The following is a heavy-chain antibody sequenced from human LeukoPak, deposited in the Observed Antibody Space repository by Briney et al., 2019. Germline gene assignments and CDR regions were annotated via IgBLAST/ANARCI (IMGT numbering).Heavy chain of an antibody. D-gene: IGHD6-13*01. CDR2: MNPNSGNT. CDR1: GYTFTSYD. V-gene: IGHV1-8*01. Sequence: GASVKVSCKASGYTFTSYDINWVRQATGQELEWMGWMNPNSGNTGYAQKFQGRVTMTRNTSISTAYMELSSLRSEDTAVYYCARNGYSSSWYGVEDYWGQGTLVTVSS. CDR3: ARNGYSSSWYGVEDY. J-gene: IGHJ4*02.